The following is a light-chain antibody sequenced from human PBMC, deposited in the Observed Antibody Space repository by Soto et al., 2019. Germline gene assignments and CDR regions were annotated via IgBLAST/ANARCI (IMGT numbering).Light chain of an antibody. J-gene: IGLJ2*01. CDR2: QDS. CDR3: QAWDSSTRVV. CDR1: KLGDKY. V-gene: IGLV3-1*01. Sequence: SYELTQPPSMSVSPGQTGSITRSGDKLGDKYACWYQQKPGPSPVLVIYQDSKRPSGIPERFSGSNSGNTATLTISGTQAMDEADYYCQAWDSSTRVVFGGGTKLTVL.